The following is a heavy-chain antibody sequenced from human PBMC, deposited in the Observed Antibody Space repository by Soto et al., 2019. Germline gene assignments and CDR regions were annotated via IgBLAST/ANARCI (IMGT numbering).Heavy chain of an antibody. J-gene: IGHJ4*02. Sequence: QGQLVQSGAEEKKPGASVKVSCKASGYTFTGYAMHLVRQAPGQRLEWMGWINAGNGNTKYSQKFQGRVTITRDTSASTAYMELSSLRSEDTAVYYCARSAVSPFGGLIGPFDYWGQGNLVTVSS. CDR3: ARSAVSPFGGLIGPFDY. D-gene: IGHD3-16*02. CDR2: INAGNGNT. CDR1: GYTFTGYA. V-gene: IGHV1-3*05.